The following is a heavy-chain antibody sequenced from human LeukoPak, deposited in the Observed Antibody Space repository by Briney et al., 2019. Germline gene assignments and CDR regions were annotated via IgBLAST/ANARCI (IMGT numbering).Heavy chain of an antibody. V-gene: IGHV1-69*06. J-gene: IGHJ4*02. CDR3: ARAVQVTTGGLFDY. D-gene: IGHD4-17*01. CDR2: IIPIFSKA. CDR1: GGTFNNYA. Sequence: SVKVSCKASGGTFNNYAMSWVRQAPGQGLERVGGIIPIFSKANYAQKFQGRVTITADKSTSTAYMELSSLRSEDTAVYYCARAVQVTTGGLFDYWGQGTLVTVSS.